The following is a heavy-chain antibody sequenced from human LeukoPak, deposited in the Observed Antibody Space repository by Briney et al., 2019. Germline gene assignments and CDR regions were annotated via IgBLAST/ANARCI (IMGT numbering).Heavy chain of an antibody. J-gene: IGHJ4*02. CDR3: TTLGYHLDS. CDR2: FAGSDTTK. Sequence: GGSLRLSCAASGFDFGAYEMNWVRQAPGKGLEWVAYFAGSDTTKYYADSVRGRFTISRDNAKKSLYLQMNSLRAEDTALYYCTTLGYHLDSWGEGTLVTVSS. D-gene: IGHD3-22*01. V-gene: IGHV3-48*03. CDR1: GFDFGAYE.